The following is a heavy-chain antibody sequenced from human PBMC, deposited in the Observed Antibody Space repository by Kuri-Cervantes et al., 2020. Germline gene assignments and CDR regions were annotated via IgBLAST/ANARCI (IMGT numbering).Heavy chain of an antibody. V-gene: IGHV3-21*04. J-gene: IGHJ6*03. CDR3: ARLPLYGDFKGGNWGYYYYMDV. Sequence: GESLKISCVASGFTFSTFKLNWVRQAPGKGLEWVSSISSSSKYIYYADSVKGRFTISRDNAKNSLFVQMNSLRAEDTALYYCARLPLYGDFKGGNWGYYYYMDVWGKGTTVTVSS. CDR1: GFTFSTFK. CDR2: ISSSSKYI. D-gene: IGHD4-17*01.